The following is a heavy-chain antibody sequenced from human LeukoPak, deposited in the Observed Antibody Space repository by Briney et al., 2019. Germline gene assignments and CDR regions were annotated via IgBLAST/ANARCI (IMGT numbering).Heavy chain of an antibody. D-gene: IGHD6-13*01. V-gene: IGHV3-15*04. Sequence: GGSLSLSCAASGFTFRNAWMSWVRQAPGKGLEWVGHIECETDGGTTDSPTPVKDRFTISRDDSKNPLYLQMNSLKTEDTAVYYCATRGSSPDYWGQGTLVNVSS. CDR2: IECETDGGTT. CDR3: ATRGSSPDY. CDR1: GFTFRNAW. J-gene: IGHJ4*02.